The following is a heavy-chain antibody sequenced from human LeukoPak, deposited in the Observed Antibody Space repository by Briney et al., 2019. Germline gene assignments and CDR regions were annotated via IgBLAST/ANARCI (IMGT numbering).Heavy chain of an antibody. CDR3: ARPGSWRSNWFDP. CDR2: IYYSGST. CDR1: DGSISTSDYY. D-gene: IGHD6-13*01. Sequence: SETLSLTCTVSDGSISTSDYYWGWIRQPPGKGLEWIGSIYYSGSTYYNPSLRGRVTIFVDSSKSQFSLKLTSVTAADTALYYCARPGSWRSNWFDPWGQGTLVTVSS. V-gene: IGHV4-39*01. J-gene: IGHJ5*02.